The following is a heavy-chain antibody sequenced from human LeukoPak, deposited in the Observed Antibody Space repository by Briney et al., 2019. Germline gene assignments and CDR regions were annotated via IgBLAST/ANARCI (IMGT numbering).Heavy chain of an antibody. CDR1: GASVASSSHY. Sequence: SETLSLTCSVSGASVASSSHYWGWIRQSPGKGLEWIGSAYFSGRTTYNPSLKSRVAISIDTSKNEFSLKLTSVTAADTAVYYCARGGFPEYSTSWFYWGQGTLVTVSS. CDR2: AYFSGRT. V-gene: IGHV4-39*07. J-gene: IGHJ4*02. CDR3: ARGGFPEYSTSWFY. D-gene: IGHD6-13*01.